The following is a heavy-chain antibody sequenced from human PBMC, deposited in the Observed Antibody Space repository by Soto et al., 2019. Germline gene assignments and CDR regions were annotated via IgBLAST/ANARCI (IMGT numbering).Heavy chain of an antibody. V-gene: IGHV1-69*13. D-gene: IGHD1-26*01. CDR3: ARTGADMTSKAISVYSYYGMDV. J-gene: IGHJ6*02. CDR1: GYYFTDYF. CDR2: IIPIFGTA. Sequence: SVKVSCKASGYYFTDYFIHWVRQAPGQGLEWMGGIIPIFGTANYAQKLQGRVTITADESTSTAYMELSGLRSEDTAVYYCARTGADMTSKAISVYSYYGMDVCGQGTTVTVS.